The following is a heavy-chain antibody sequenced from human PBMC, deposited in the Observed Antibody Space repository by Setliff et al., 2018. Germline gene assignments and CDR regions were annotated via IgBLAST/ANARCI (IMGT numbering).Heavy chain of an antibody. D-gene: IGHD3-3*01. CDR1: GGSVSSTSHY. V-gene: IGHV4-39*07. J-gene: IGHJ4*02. CDR3: ARVRYDFWSGLLYDY. Sequence: SETLSLTCNVSGGSVSSTSHYWGWIRQPPGKGMEWIGSVYYSGYTYYNPSLQSRVTISVDMSKNQFSMKLTSVTAADTAVYYCARVRYDFWSGLLYDYWGQGTLVTVSS. CDR2: VYYSGYT.